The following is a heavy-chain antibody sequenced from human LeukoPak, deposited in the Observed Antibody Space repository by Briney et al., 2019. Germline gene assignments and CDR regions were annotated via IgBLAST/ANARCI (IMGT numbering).Heavy chain of an antibody. CDR1: GYSFTSYW. D-gene: IGHD3-10*01. CDR2: IYPGDSDT. CDR3: ARLMGVFDYGSGRPWDSDAEY. V-gene: IGHV5-51*01. Sequence: HGESLKISCKGSGYSFTSYWIGWVRQMPGKGLEWMGIIYPGDSDTRYSPSFQGQVTISADKSISTAYLQWSSLKASDTAMYYCARLMGVFDYGSGRPWDSDAEYWGQGTLVTVSS. J-gene: IGHJ4*02.